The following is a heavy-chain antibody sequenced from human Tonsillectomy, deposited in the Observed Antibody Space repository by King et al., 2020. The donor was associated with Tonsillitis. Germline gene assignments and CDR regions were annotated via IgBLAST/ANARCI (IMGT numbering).Heavy chain of an antibody. V-gene: IGHV3-23*04. Sequence: VQLVESGGGLVQPGGSLRLSCVASGFTFYNYAMNWVRQAPGKGLEWVSGVSGSGGDISYADSVKGRFSISRDNPKNTLYLQMSGLRAADTAVYYCVKGHAGSGSTVTTSFDSWGQGALVTVSS. CDR3: VKGHAGSGSTVTTSFDS. CDR1: GFTFYNYA. J-gene: IGHJ4*02. CDR2: VSGSGGDI. D-gene: IGHD4-17*01.